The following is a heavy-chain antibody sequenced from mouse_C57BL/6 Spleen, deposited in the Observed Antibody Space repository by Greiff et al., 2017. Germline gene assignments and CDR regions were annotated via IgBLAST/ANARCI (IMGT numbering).Heavy chain of an antibody. Sequence: EVQLVESGTVLARPGASVKMSCKTSGYTFTSYWMHWVKQRPGQGLEWIGAIYPGNSDTSYNQKFKGKAKLTAVTSASTAYMELSSLTNEDSAVDYCTSGTTVVEDWYFDVWGTGTTVTVSS. CDR1: GYTFTSYW. V-gene: IGHV1-5*01. CDR3: TSGTTVVEDWYFDV. D-gene: IGHD1-1*01. J-gene: IGHJ1*03. CDR2: IYPGNSDT.